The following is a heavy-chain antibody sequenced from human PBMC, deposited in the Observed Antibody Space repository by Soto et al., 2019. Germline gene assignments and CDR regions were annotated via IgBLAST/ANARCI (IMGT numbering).Heavy chain of an antibody. V-gene: IGHV4-31*03. CDR3: ALDLRLDDFWSGYYTGWFDP. Sequence: SETLSLTCTVSGGSISSGGYYWSWIRQHPGKGLEWIGYIYYSGSTYYNQSLKSRVTISVDTSKNQFSLKLSSVTAADTAVYYFALDLRLDDFWSGYYTGWFDPWGQGTLVTVSS. D-gene: IGHD3-3*01. CDR1: GGSISSGGYY. CDR2: IYYSGST. J-gene: IGHJ5*02.